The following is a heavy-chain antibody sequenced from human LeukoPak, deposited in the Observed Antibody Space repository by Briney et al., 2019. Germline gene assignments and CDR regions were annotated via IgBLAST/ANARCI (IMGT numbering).Heavy chain of an antibody. V-gene: IGHV4-34*01. CDR2: INHSGST. CDR1: GGSFSGYY. Sequence: SETLSLTCAVYGGSFSGYYWSWIRQPPGKGLEWIGEINHSGSTNYSPSLKSRVTISVDTSKNQFSLKLSSVTAADTAVYYCARFGGYCRSTSCQDFDYWGQGTLVTVSS. D-gene: IGHD2-2*01. J-gene: IGHJ4*02. CDR3: ARFGGYCRSTSCQDFDY.